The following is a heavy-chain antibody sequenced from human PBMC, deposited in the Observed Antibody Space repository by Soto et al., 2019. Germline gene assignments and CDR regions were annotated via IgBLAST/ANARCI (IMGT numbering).Heavy chain of an antibody. CDR3: PSSSINTAPAFDI. D-gene: IGHD2-2*01. V-gene: IGHV3-23*01. J-gene: IGHJ3*02. Sequence: EVQLLESGGGLVQPGGSLRLSCAPSGFTFSNYAMFWVRQAPGKGLEWVSAISGSGGSTYYADSVKGRFTISRDNSKNTLYPQMNSLRAEDTAVYYCPSSSINTAPAFDIWGQGTMVTVSS. CDR1: GFTFSNYA. CDR2: ISGSGGST.